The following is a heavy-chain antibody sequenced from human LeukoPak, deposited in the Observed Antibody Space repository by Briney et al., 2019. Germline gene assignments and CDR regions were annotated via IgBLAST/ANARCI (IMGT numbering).Heavy chain of an antibody. Sequence: TGGSLRLSCAASGFTFSSYAMSWVRQAPGKGLEWVAVISYDGSNKYYAGSVKGRFTISRDNSKNTLYLQMNSLRAEDTAVYYCAKDQAIPFFGVVIISYGMDVWGQGTTVTVSS. CDR2: ISYDGSNK. V-gene: IGHV3-30*18. CDR3: AKDQAIPFFGVVIISYGMDV. J-gene: IGHJ6*02. D-gene: IGHD3-3*01. CDR1: GFTFSSYA.